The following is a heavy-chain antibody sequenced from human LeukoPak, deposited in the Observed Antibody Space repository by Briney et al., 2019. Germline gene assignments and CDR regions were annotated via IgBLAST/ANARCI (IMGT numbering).Heavy chain of an antibody. J-gene: IGHJ4*02. D-gene: IGHD2-15*01. CDR1: GFTLSTYT. CDR2: ISSSGRYT. CDR3: ARDRYSGGSSLTISKDDY. Sequence: GGSLRLSCAASGFTLSTYTMNWVRQAPGKGLEWVSSISSSGRYTYYSDSIKGRFTISRDNAKNSLYLQMNRLRAEDTAVYYCARDRYSGGSSLTISKDDYWGQGTLVTVSS. V-gene: IGHV3-21*01.